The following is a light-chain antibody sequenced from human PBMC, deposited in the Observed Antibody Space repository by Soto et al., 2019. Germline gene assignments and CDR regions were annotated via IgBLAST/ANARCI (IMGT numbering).Light chain of an antibody. CDR2: AAS. CDR1: QVISTS. Sequence: GESFTITCPASQVISTSLAWYQVKPGKAPKLLIYAASTLESGVPSRFSATVSGTEFSLTITSLQPEDFATYYCQQLFDSPITFGQGTRLEIK. CDR3: QQLFDSPIT. J-gene: IGKJ5*01. V-gene: IGKV1-9*01.